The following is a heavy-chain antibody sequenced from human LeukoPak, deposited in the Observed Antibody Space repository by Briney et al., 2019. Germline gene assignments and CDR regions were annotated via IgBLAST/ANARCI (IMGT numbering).Heavy chain of an antibody. CDR2: IWYNGSNK. CDR3: ARVDLLGYSYGFDY. D-gene: IGHD5-18*01. V-gene: IGHV3-33*01. J-gene: IGHJ4*02. Sequence: GRSLRLSCAASGFTFSSYGMHWVRQAPGKGLEWVAVIWYNGSNKYYADSVKGRFTISRDNSKNTLYLQMNSLRAEDTAVYYCARVDLLGYSYGFDYWGQGTLVTVSS. CDR1: GFTFSSYG.